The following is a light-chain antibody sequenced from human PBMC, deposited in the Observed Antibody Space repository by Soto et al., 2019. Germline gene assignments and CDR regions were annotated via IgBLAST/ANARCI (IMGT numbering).Light chain of an antibody. J-gene: IGKJ5*01. Sequence: EIVMTQSPVTLSVSPGERATLSCRASQSVSSNLAWYQQKPGQAPRLLIYGASIRATGIPARFSGSGSGTEFTLTISSLQSEDFAVYYCQQYNNWPPSITFGQGTRLEIK. CDR3: QQYNNWPPSIT. V-gene: IGKV3D-15*01. CDR2: GAS. CDR1: QSVSSN.